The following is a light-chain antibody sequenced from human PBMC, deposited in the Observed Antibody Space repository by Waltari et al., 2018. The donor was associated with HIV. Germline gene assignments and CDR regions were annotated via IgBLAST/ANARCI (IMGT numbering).Light chain of an antibody. CDR1: QTVSNNY. CDR2: DAS. V-gene: IGKV3D-20*01. J-gene: IGKJ2*01. CDR3: HQFGSSTSYT. Sequence: EIVLTQSPATLSFSPGEIATLSCGAIQTVSNNYLAWYQQKPGLAPRLLIYDASSRATGVPDRFSGSGSGTDYTLTIARLEPEDFAVYYCHQFGSSTSYTFGQGTKLEIK.